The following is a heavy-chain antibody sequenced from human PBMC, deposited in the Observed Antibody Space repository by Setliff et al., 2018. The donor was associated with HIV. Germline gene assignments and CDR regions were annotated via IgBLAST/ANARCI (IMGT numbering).Heavy chain of an antibody. CDR2: IYPRDSNI. Sequence: GESLKISCQGSGYNFANYYIAWVRQMPGKGLEWMGIIYPRDSNIIYSPSFQGQVTISADKSTNTAYLQWSSLKTSDTAMYYCTRLWHENWGGVDYWGQGTLVTVSS. CDR1: GYNFANYY. D-gene: IGHD3-16*01. CDR3: TRLWHENWGGVDY. V-gene: IGHV5-51*01. J-gene: IGHJ4*02.